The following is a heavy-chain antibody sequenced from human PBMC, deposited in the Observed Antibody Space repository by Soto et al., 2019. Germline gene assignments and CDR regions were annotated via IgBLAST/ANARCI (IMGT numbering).Heavy chain of an antibody. J-gene: IGHJ5*02. D-gene: IGHD3-10*01. Sequence: GGSLRLSCAASGFTFSSYWMHWVRQAPGKGLVWVSRINSDGSSTSYADSVKGRFTISRDNAKNTLYLQMNSLRAEDTAVYYCASLSGSGPLPWFDPWGQGTLVTVSS. CDR3: ASLSGSGPLPWFDP. CDR1: GFTFSSYW. CDR2: INSDGSST. V-gene: IGHV3-74*01.